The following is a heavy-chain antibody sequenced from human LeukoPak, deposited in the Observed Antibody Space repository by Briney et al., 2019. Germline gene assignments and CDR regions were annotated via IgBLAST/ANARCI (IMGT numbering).Heavy chain of an antibody. CDR1: GGSIGSYY. V-gene: IGHV4-4*07. J-gene: IGHJ4*02. CDR3: ARVNYYGSGSYHGGLDY. CDR2: IYTSGST. D-gene: IGHD3-10*01. Sequence: PSETLSLTCTVSGGSIGSYYWSWIRQPAGKGLEWIGRIYTSGSTNYNPSLKSRVTMSVDTSKNQFSLKLSSVTAADTAVYYCARVNYYGSGSYHGGLDYWGQGTLVTVSS.